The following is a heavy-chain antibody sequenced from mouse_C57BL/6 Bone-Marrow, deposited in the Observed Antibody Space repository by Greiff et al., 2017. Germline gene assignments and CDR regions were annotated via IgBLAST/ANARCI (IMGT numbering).Heavy chain of an antibody. CDR1: GFSFTSYG. V-gene: IGHV2-2*01. CDR2: ICSDGST. Sequence: QVQLQQSGPGLVKPSQSLSISCTVSGFSFTSYGVHWVRQSPGKGLEWLGVICSDGSTDYNAAFISRLSISKDNSKSQAFFKMNSLQADDTARYYCARTTGFYFDYWGKGTTLTVSS. J-gene: IGHJ2*01. CDR3: ARTTGFYFDY. D-gene: IGHD4-1*02.